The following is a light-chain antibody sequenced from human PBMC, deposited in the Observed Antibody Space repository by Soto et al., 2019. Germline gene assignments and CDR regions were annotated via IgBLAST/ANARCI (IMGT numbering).Light chain of an antibody. Sequence: EIVLTHSPATLSLSPCERATLSFSANQSVSIYLAWYQQKPGQAPRLLIFDASNRATGIPARFSGSGSGTDFTLTISSLEPEDFAVYYCQQRNNWPPEITFGQGTRLEIK. CDR1: QSVSIY. V-gene: IGKV3-11*01. CDR3: QQRNNWPPEIT. CDR2: DAS. J-gene: IGKJ5*01.